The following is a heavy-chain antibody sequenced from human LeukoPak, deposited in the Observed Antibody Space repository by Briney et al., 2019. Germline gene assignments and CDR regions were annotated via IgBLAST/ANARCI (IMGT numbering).Heavy chain of an antibody. CDR1: GGPISSGDYY. D-gene: IGHD4-17*01. CDR2: IYYSGST. J-gene: IGHJ3*02. Sequence: PSETLSLTCTVSGGPISSGDYYWSWIRQPPGKGLEWIGYIYYSGSTYYNPSLKSRVTISVDTSKNQFSLKLSSVTAADTAVYYCARDDYGDYDLGAFDIWGQGTMVTVSS. CDR3: ARDDYGDYDLGAFDI. V-gene: IGHV4-30-4*01.